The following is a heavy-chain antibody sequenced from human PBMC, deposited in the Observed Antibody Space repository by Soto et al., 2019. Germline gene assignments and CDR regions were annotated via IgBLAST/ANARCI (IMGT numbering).Heavy chain of an antibody. Sequence: PGGSLRLSCAASGFTFSDYYMSWIRQAPGKGLEWVSYISSSSSYTNYADSVKGRFTISRDNAKNSLYLQMNSLRAEDTAVYYCARGLDYDFWSGYYRSQGGPEYYFDYWGQGTLVTVSS. CDR1: GFTFSDYY. V-gene: IGHV3-11*06. CDR2: ISSSSSYT. D-gene: IGHD3-3*01. J-gene: IGHJ4*02. CDR3: ARGLDYDFWSGYYRSQGGPEYYFDY.